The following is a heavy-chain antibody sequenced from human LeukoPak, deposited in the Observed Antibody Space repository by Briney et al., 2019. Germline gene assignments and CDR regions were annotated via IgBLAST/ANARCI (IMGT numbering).Heavy chain of an antibody. D-gene: IGHD6-13*01. CDR1: GFTFSSYA. J-gene: IGHJ4*02. CDR2: ISYDGSNK. CDR3: ARDISAAGTCFDY. Sequence: GGSLRLSCAASGFTFSSYAMHWVRQAPGKGLEWVAVISYDGSNKYYADSVKGRFTISRDNAKNSLYLQMNSLRAEDTAVYYCARDISAAGTCFDYWGQGTLVTVSS. V-gene: IGHV3-30-3*01.